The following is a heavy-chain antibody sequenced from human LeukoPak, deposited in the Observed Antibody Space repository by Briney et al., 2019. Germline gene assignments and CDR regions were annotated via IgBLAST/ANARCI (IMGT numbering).Heavy chain of an antibody. CDR3: ARHSPSDAFDI. J-gene: IGHJ3*02. V-gene: IGHV4-39*01. CDR2: IYYSGST. CDR1: GDSISSSSYY. Sequence: SETLSLTCTVSGDSISSSSYYWGWIRRPPGKGLEWIGSIYYSGSTYYNPSLKSRVTISVDTSKNQFSLKLSSVTAADTAVYYCARHSPSDAFDIWGQGTMVTVSS.